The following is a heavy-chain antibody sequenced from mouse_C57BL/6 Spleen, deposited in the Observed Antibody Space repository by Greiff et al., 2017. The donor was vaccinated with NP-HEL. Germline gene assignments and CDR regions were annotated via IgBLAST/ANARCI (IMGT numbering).Heavy chain of an antibody. CDR1: GYTFTSYW. Sequence: QVQLQQPGAELVMPGASVKLSCKASGYTFTSYWMHWVKQRPGQGLEWIGEIDPSDSYTNYNQKFKGQSTLTVDKSSSTADMQLSSLTSEDSAVYYCARRDYYTLDYWGQGTTLTVSS. CDR2: IDPSDSYT. CDR3: ARRDYYTLDY. V-gene: IGHV1-69*01. J-gene: IGHJ2*01. D-gene: IGHD2-12*01.